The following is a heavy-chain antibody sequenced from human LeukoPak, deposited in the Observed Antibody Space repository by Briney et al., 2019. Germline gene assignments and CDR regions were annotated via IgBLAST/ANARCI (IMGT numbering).Heavy chain of an antibody. V-gene: IGHV4-59*08. J-gene: IGHJ3*02. CDR3: ARLGSTFDI. D-gene: IGHD2-2*01. Sequence: SGTLSLTCTVSGGSISSYYWTWIRQPPGKGLEWIGYIFYSGGSNYYPSPKSGGTISVDTSKNHFSLKLSSVNAAETAVYYCARLGSTFDIWGQGTTVTVSS. CDR2: IFYSGGS. CDR1: GGSISSYY.